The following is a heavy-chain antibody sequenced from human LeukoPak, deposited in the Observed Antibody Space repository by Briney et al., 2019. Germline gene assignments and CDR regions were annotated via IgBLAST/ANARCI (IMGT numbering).Heavy chain of an antibody. CDR1: GFTFSSYG. J-gene: IGHJ3*02. Sequence: GGSLRLSCAASGFTFSSYGMNWVRQAPGKGLEWVSAISGSGGSTYYADSVKGRFTISRDNSKNTLYLQMNSLRAEDTAVYYCAKSSGVTIFGVVDNAFDIWGQGTMVTVSS. V-gene: IGHV3-23*01. CDR2: ISGSGGST. CDR3: AKSSGVTIFGVVDNAFDI. D-gene: IGHD3-3*01.